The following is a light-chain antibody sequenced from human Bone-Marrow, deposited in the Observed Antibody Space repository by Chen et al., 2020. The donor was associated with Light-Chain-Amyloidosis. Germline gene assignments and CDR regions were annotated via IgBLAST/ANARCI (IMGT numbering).Light chain of an antibody. J-gene: IGKJ4*01. V-gene: IGKV3-15*01. CDR3: QQYNNWPPLT. Sequence: EIVMVQSPATLSVSPGERATLSCRASQSVSSNLAWYQQKPGQAPRLLIYGASIRATGIPARFSGSGSGTEFTLTISSLQSEDFAVYYCQQYNNWPPLTFGGGTKVEIK. CDR2: GAS. CDR1: QSVSSN.